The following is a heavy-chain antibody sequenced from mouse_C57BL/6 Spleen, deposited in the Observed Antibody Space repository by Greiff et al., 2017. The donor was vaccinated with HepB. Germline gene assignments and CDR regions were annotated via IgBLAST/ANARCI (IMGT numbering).Heavy chain of an antibody. CDR2: ISDGGSYT. V-gene: IGHV5-4*01. CDR3: ARDGGSSYGGNYFDY. Sequence: EVQLVESGGGLVKPGGSLKLSCAASGFTFSSYAMSWVRQTPEKRLEWVATISDGGSYTYYPDNLKGRFTISRDNAKNNLYLQMSHLKSEDTAMYYCARDGGSSYGGNYFDYWGQGTTLTVSS. D-gene: IGHD1-1*01. CDR1: GFTFSSYA. J-gene: IGHJ2*01.